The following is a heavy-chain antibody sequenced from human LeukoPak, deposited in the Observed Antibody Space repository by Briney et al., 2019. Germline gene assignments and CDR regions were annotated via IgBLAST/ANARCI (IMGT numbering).Heavy chain of an antibody. CDR3: ASGSIAVAGRIDY. CDR2: IYHSGST. Sequence: SETLSLTCAVSGGSISSSSNWWSWVRQPPGKGLEWIGEIYHSGSTNYNPSLKSRVTISVDTSKNQFSLKLSSVTAADTAVYYCASGSIAVAGRIDYWGRGTLVTVSS. V-gene: IGHV4-4*02. J-gene: IGHJ4*02. D-gene: IGHD6-19*01. CDR1: GGSISSSSNW.